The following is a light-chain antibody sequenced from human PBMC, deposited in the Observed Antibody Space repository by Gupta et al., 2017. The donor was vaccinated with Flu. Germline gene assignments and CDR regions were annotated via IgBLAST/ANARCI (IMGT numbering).Light chain of an antibody. CDR1: SSDVGGYNY. V-gene: IGLV2-14*01. CDR3: SSSTSSSTLGV. J-gene: IGLJ1*01. CDR2: EVS. Sequence: QSALTQPASVSGSPGQSIPISCTGTSSDVGGYNYVSWYQQHPGKAPKLMIYEVSYRPSGVSHRFSGSKSGNTASLTISGLQAEDEADYYCSSSTSSSTLGVFGTGTKVTVL.